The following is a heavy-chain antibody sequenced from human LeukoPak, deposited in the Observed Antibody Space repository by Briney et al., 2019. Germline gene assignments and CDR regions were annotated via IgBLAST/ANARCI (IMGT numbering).Heavy chain of an antibody. V-gene: IGHV3-23*01. D-gene: IGHD4-17*01. CDR2: LSGSGGST. CDR3: ARGVTATTDF. J-gene: IGHJ4*02. CDR1: GFFFSNYD. Sequence: PGGSLRLSCAASGFFFSNYDMNWVRQAPGSGLEWVSGLSGSGGSTFYADSVKGRFTISRDNSKNTVYLQMNSLRGEDTAMYYCARGVTATTDFWGQGTLVTVSS.